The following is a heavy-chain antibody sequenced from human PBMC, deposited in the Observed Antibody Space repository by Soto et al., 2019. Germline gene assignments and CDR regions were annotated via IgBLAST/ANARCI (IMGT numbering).Heavy chain of an antibody. CDR2: ISGRGGGT. D-gene: IGHD6-13*01. V-gene: IGHV3-23*01. CDR3: ARDPTDPIRNSWYFFDY. J-gene: IGHJ4*02. CDR1: GFTFSDFA. Sequence: PGGSLRLSCAASGFTFSDFAMSWVRQAPGKGLEWVSTISGRGGGTYFADSVKGRFTISRDNSKHSVYLQMNSLRAEDTAIYYCARDPTDPIRNSWYFFDYWGQGALVTVSS.